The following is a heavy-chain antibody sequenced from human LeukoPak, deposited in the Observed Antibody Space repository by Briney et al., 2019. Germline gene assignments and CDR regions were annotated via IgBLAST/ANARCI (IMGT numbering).Heavy chain of an antibody. CDR2: IIPIFGTA. Sequence: ASVKVSCKASGGTFSSYAISWVRQAPGQGLEWMGGIIPIFGTANYAQKFQGRVTITADESTSTAYMELSSLRSEDTAVYYCARKAYYYDSSGSYYFDYWGQGTLVTVSS. CDR3: ARKAYYYDSSGSYYFDY. D-gene: IGHD3-22*01. CDR1: GGTFSSYA. V-gene: IGHV1-69*01. J-gene: IGHJ4*02.